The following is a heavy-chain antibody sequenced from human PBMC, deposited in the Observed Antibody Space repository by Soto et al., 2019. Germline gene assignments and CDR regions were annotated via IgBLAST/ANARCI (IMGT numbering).Heavy chain of an antibody. CDR3: ARHPNRDYGGNSAVFDY. CDR1: GFSISSFW. J-gene: IGHJ4*02. CDR2: LKGDGSER. D-gene: IGHD4-17*01. V-gene: IGHV3-7*01. Sequence: AGSLRLSCAASGFSISSFWMSWVRQAPGKRLEWLATLKGDGSERYYLGSVRGRFTISRDNAKDSLYLQMSALTAEDTAMYHCARHPNRDYGGNSAVFDYWGQGTPVTVSS.